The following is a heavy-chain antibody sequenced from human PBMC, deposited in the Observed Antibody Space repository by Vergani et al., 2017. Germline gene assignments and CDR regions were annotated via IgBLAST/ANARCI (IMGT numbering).Heavy chain of an antibody. J-gene: IGHJ4*02. CDR1: GFTFSTYA. CDR3: AKHFRGWGIVY. V-gene: IGHV3-23*01. D-gene: IGHD3-16*01. CDR2: LTGGGGST. Sequence: EVQLLESGGSLKQPGGSVRLSCAASGFTFSTYAMHWVRQAPGKGLEWVSALTGGGGSTYYADSFKGRFIISRDNSRDTLYLQMNSLRTDDTATYYCAKHFRGWGIVYWGQGTQVIVSS.